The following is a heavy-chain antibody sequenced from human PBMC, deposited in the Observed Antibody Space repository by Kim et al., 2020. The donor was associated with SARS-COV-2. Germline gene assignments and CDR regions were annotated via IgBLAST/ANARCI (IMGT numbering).Heavy chain of an antibody. J-gene: IGHJ4*02. CDR3: VKGRTSAGRFGN. CDR1: GFIFSNYD. Sequence: GGSLRLSCSASGFIFSNYDMHWVRQAPGKGLECVSLVSNNGDTTSYADSVKGRFTISRDNSKNMLYLQMGSLRIEDTAVYFCVKGRTSAGRFGNWGQGTLVTVS. CDR2: VSNNGDTT. V-gene: IGHV3-64D*09. D-gene: IGHD6-13*01.